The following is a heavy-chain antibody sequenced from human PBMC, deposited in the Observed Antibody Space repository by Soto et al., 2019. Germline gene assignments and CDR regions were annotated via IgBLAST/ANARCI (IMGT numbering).Heavy chain of an antibody. J-gene: IGHJ4*02. Sequence: QVQLVESGGGVVQPGRSLRLSCAASGFTFSTYAMHWVRQAPGKGLEWVALISYDGSNKYYADSVKGRFTISRDTSKNTLYLQMNSLRADDTAVYYCAIAGGLLLDYWGQGTLVTVSS. V-gene: IGHV3-30-3*01. D-gene: IGHD6-25*01. CDR1: GFTFSTYA. CDR2: ISYDGSNK. CDR3: AIAGGLLLDY.